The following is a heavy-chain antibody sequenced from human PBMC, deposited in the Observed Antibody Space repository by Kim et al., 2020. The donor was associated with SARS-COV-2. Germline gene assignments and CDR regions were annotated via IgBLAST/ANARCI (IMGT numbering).Heavy chain of an antibody. V-gene: IGHV3-48*02. Sequence: DSVKGRFTIPRDNAKNSLYLQMNSLRDEDTAVYYCARGGVRRGDYIDFQYWGQGTLVTVSS. CDR3: ARGGVRRGDYIDFQY. J-gene: IGHJ1*01. D-gene: IGHD4-17*01.